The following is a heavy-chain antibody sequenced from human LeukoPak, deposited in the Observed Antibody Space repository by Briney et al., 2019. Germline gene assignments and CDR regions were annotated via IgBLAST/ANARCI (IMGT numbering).Heavy chain of an antibody. CDR2: ISSDSNTI. D-gene: IGHD3/OR15-3a*01. CDR1: GFTFSTQG. J-gene: IGHJ4*02. CDR3: ARDLVGLDY. Sequence: GGSLKLSCAASGFTFSTQGVIWGPQAPGKGLEWVSYISSDSNTIQYADSVRGRFTISRDNAKNSLFLQMYSLRPEDTAVYYCARDLVGLDYWGQGTLVTVSS. V-gene: IGHV3-48*01.